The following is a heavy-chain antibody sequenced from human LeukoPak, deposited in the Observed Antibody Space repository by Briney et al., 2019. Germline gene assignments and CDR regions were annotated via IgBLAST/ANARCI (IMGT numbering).Heavy chain of an antibody. J-gene: IGHJ4*02. CDR3: ARAHNWKYGSFDF. Sequence: GGSLRLSCAASGFTFSNHWMHWVRQAPGKGLVWVSRAKSDGSSTTYADSVKGRFTISRDNAKNSLYLQMNSLRAEDTAVYYCARAHNWKYGSFDFWGQGTLVTVSS. CDR2: AKSDGSST. CDR1: GFTFSNHW. V-gene: IGHV3-74*01. D-gene: IGHD1-7*01.